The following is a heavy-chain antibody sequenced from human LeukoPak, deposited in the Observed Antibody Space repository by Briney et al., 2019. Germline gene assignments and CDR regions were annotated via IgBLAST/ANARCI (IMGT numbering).Heavy chain of an antibody. J-gene: IGHJ4*02. Sequence: GGSLRLSCAASGFTFSSYAMSWVRQAPGKGLEWVSAISGSGGSTYYADSVKGRFTISRDNSKNTLYLQMNSLRAEDTAVYYCAKVGGLRYFDWLSHFDYWGQGTLVTVSS. CDR2: ISGSGGST. CDR3: AKVGGLRYFDWLSHFDY. V-gene: IGHV3-23*01. CDR1: GFTFSSYA. D-gene: IGHD3-9*01.